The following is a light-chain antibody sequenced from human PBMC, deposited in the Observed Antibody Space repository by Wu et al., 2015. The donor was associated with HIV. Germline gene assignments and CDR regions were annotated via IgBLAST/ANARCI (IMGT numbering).Light chain of an antibody. Sequence: VLTQSPDTLSLSPGEGATLSCKSSQTIVRDQLAWYQQKPGQAPKVLVYHVFTRATSIPDRFSGSGSGTDFTLTISRLVPEDFAVYYCQQYDRSPAITFGQGTRLEIK. CDR1: QTIVRDQ. J-gene: IGKJ5*01. V-gene: IGKV3-20*01. CDR2: HVF. CDR3: QQYDRSPAIT.